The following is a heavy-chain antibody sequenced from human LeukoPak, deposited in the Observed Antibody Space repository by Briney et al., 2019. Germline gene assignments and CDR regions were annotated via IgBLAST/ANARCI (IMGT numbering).Heavy chain of an antibody. CDR2: ISYDGSNK. CDR1: GFTFSSYG. J-gene: IGHJ4*02. V-gene: IGHV3-30*18. Sequence: GGSLRLSCAASGFTFSSYGMHWVRQAPGKGLEWVAVISYDGSNKYYADSVKGRFTISRDNSKNTLYLQMNSLRAEDTAVYYCAKDSLVLGYYYASNVDYWGQGTLVTVSS. CDR3: AKDSLVLGYYYASNVDY. D-gene: IGHD3-10*01.